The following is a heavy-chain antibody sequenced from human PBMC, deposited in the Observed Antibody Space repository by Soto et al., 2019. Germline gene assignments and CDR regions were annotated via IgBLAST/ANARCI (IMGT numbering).Heavy chain of an antibody. CDR1: GYTFTGYY. Sequence: ASVKVSGKASGYTFTGYYMHWVRQAPGQGLEWMGWINPNSGGTNYAQKFQGWVTMTRDTSISTAYMELSRLRSDDTAVYYCARGPAAAGGTAAFDIWGQGTMVTVSS. CDR2: INPNSGGT. CDR3: ARGPAAAGGTAAFDI. V-gene: IGHV1-2*04. D-gene: IGHD6-13*01. J-gene: IGHJ3*02.